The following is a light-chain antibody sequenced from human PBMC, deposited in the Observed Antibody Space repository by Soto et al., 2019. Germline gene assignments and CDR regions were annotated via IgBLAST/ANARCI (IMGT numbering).Light chain of an antibody. Sequence: QSVLTQPPSASGTPGQRVTISCSGSSSNIGTNTVNWYQQLPGTAPTLLIYTNDQRPSGVPDRFSGSKSGTSASLAISGLQSEDEADYYCISYTGSSTSYVFGSGTKLTVL. CDR2: TND. J-gene: IGLJ1*01. CDR3: ISYTGSSTSYV. CDR1: SSNIGTNT. V-gene: IGLV1-44*01.